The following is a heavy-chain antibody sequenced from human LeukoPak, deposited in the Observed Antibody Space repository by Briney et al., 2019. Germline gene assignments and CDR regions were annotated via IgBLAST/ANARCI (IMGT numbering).Heavy chain of an antibody. CDR1: GYTFTGYY. Sequence: ASVKVSCKASGYTFTGYYIHWVRQAPGQGLEWMGRIITILDIPNYAQKFQGRVTITLDKSTITIFMELSSLRSEDTAVYYCARELEPYYFDYWGQGSLVTVSS. CDR3: ARELEPYYFDY. J-gene: IGHJ4*02. D-gene: IGHD1-1*01. V-gene: IGHV1-69*04. CDR2: IITILDIP.